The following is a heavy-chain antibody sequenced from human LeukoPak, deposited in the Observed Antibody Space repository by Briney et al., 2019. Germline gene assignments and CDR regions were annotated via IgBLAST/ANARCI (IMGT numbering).Heavy chain of an antibody. CDR1: GYTFTSYD. J-gene: IGHJ4*02. Sequence: ASVKVSCKASGYTFTSYDINWVRQATGQGLEWMGWMNPNSGNTGYAQKFQGRVTITRNTSISTAYMELSSLRSEDTAVYYCAAVVRPLWFGELLRVDYWGQGTLVTVSS. V-gene: IGHV1-8*03. CDR2: MNPNSGNT. D-gene: IGHD3-10*01. CDR3: AAVVRPLWFGELLRVDY.